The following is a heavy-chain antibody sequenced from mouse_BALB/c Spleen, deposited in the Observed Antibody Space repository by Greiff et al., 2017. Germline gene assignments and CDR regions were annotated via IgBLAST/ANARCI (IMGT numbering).Heavy chain of an antibody. J-gene: IGHJ4*01. CDR1: GYSITSGYY. D-gene: IGHD2-1*01. Sequence: EESGPGLVKPSQSLSLTCSVTGYSITSGYYWNWIRQFPGNKLEWMGYISYDGSNNYNPSLKNRISITRDTSKNQFFLKLNSVTTEDTATYYCASRYGNYAAMDYWGQGTSVTVSS. V-gene: IGHV3-6*02. CDR2: ISYDGSN. CDR3: ASRYGNYAAMDY.